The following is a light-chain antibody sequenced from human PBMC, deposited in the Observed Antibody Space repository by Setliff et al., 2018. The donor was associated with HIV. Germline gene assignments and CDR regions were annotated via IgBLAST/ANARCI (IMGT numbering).Light chain of an antibody. CDR3: CSYAGSSTTYV. V-gene: IGLV2-23*01. J-gene: IGLJ1*01. Sequence: QSALTQPASVSGSTGQSITISCTGTSSDVGSYNLVSWYQQHPGKAPKLMIYEGSKRPSGVSNRFSGSKSGNTASLTISGLQAEDEADYYCCSYAGSSTTYVFGTGTKGTVL. CDR1: SSDVGSYNL. CDR2: EGS.